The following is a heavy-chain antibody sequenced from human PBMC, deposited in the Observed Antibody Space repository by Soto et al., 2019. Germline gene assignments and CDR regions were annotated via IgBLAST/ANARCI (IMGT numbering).Heavy chain of an antibody. V-gene: IGHV3-23*01. D-gene: IGHD4-4*01. Sequence: EVQLLESGGGLVQPGVSLRLSCAASGFTFSNYAMSWVRQAPGKGLEWVSGISGSGGSTYYADSVRGRFTISRDNSKNTLYVQMNSLSAEDTAVYYCAKGNRGRYYCMHVWGKGTTVTVSS. CDR1: GFTFSNYA. J-gene: IGHJ6*03. CDR3: AKGNRGRYYCMHV. CDR2: ISGSGGST.